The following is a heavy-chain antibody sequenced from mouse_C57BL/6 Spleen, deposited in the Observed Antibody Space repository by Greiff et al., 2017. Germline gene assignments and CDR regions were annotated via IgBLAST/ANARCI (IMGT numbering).Heavy chain of an antibody. J-gene: IGHJ2*01. CDR1: GYAFSSSW. V-gene: IGHV1-82*01. CDR2: IYPGDGAT. Sequence: QVQLKESGPELVKPGASVKISCKASGYAFSSSWMNWVNQRPGQGLEWIGRIYPGDGATNYNGKFKGKATLTADKSSSTAYMQLSSLTSEDSVVYFCALYYYGSSYSEFWGKGTTLTVST. CDR3: ALYYYGSSYSEF. D-gene: IGHD1-1*01.